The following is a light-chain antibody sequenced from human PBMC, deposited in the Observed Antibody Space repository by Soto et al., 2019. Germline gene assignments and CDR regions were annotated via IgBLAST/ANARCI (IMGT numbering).Light chain of an antibody. CDR1: SSDVGGYNF. Sequence: QSVLTQPASVSGSPGQSITISCTGTSSDVGGYNFVSWYQQHPGKAPKLMIHEVSNRPSGVSNRFSASKSGNTASLTISGLQAEDEADYYCSSFTSNSTLVFGTGTKLTVL. J-gene: IGLJ1*01. CDR2: EVS. CDR3: SSFTSNSTLV. V-gene: IGLV2-14*01.